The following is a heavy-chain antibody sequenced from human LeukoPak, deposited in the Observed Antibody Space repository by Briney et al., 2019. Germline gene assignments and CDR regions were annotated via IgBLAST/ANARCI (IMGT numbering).Heavy chain of an antibody. D-gene: IGHD3-22*01. CDR2: IRSSGGST. CDR3: ARDLFITTNREYYYYMDV. V-gene: IGHV3-64*01. Sequence: GVSLRLSCAASGFTFSSYTMHWVRQAPGRGLEYVSAIRSSGGSTYYANSVKGRFTISRDNSKNTPYLQMGSLRAEDMAVYYCARDLFITTNREYYYYMDVWGKGTTVTVSS. CDR1: GFTFSSYT. J-gene: IGHJ6*03.